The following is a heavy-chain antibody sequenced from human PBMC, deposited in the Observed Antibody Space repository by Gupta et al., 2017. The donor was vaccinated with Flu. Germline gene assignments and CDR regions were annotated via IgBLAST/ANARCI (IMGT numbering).Heavy chain of an antibody. Sequence: EVKLVQSGAEVKKPGESLKITCQGSGYSFSTFWLAWVRQMPGKGLEWMGIIYPGDSDTTYNPSFQGQVTISADKSINTAYLQLSSLRASDSAIYYCAAMRGFGYGWVHWGQGTLVSVSS. CDR1: GYSFSTFW. V-gene: IGHV5-51*01. CDR2: IYPGDSDT. D-gene: IGHD5-18*01. CDR3: AAMRGFGYGWVH. J-gene: IGHJ4*02.